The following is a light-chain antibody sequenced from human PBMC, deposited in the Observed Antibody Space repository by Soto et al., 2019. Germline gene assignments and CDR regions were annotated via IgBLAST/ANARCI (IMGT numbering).Light chain of an antibody. Sequence: EVVMTQSPATLSVSPGERATLSCRASQRVSSDLAWYHQKPGQAPRLLIYGASTRATGIPGRFSGSGSGTDFTLTISSLQSEDFAVYFCQQYTNWPITFAQGTRLEIK. CDR2: GAS. CDR1: QRVSSD. CDR3: QQYTNWPIT. J-gene: IGKJ5*01. V-gene: IGKV3-15*01.